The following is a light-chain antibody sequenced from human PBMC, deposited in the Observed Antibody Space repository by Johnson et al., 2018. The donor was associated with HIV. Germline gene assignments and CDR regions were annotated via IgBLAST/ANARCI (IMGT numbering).Light chain of an antibody. CDR3: GTWDNSLTVYV. V-gene: IGLV1-51*02. CDR1: TSNVGINF. J-gene: IGLJ1*01. Sequence: QPVLTQPPSVSAAPGQKVTISCSGSTSNVGINFVSWYQQFPGRAPKLLIYENNKRPSAIPDRFSGSKSGTSALLGITGLQTGDEADYYCGTWDNSLTVYVFGTGTKVTVL. CDR2: ENN.